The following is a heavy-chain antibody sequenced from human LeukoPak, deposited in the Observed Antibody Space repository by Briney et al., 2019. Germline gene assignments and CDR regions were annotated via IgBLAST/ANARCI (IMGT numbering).Heavy chain of an antibody. CDR1: GYTFTNYG. V-gene: IGHV1-2*06. J-gene: IGHJ3*02. Sequence: ASVKVSCKASGYTFTNYGISWVRQAPGQGLEWMGRINPNSGGTNYAQKFQGRVTMTRDTSISTAYMELSRLRSDDTAVYYCARGVSIYYDSSGHSTDIWGQGTMVTVSS. CDR2: INPNSGGT. CDR3: ARGVSIYYDSSGHSTDI. D-gene: IGHD3-22*01.